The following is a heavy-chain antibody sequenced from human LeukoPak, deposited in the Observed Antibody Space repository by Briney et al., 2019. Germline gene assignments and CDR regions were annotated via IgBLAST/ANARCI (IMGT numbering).Heavy chain of an antibody. Sequence: GGSLRLSCAASGFTVSSNYMSWVRQAPGKGLGWVSSISSSSSYIYYADSVKGRFTISRDNAKNSLYLQMNSLRAEDTAVYYCARVADASSSGWPWGYYYYYMDVWGKGTTVTVSS. CDR3: ARVADASSSGWPWGYYYYYMDV. V-gene: IGHV3-21*01. CDR2: ISSSSSYI. J-gene: IGHJ6*03. D-gene: IGHD6-19*01. CDR1: GFTVSSNY.